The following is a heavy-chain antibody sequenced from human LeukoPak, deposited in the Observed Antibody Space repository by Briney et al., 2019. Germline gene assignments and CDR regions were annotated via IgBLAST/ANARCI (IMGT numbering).Heavy chain of an antibody. J-gene: IGHJ4*01. CDR2: ISSSGSTM. CDR1: GFIFSDYY. D-gene: IGHD5-12*01. CDR3: ARDPGSGYEEHFDY. Sequence: PGGSLRLSCAASGFIFSDYYMSWIRQAPGKGLEWVSYISSSGSTMYYTDSVKGRFTISRDNAKDSLYLQMNSLRAEDTAVYYCARDPGSGYEEHFDYWGHGTLVTVSS. V-gene: IGHV3-11*01.